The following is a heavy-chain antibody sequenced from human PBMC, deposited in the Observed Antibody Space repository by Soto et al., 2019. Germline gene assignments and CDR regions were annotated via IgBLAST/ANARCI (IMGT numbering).Heavy chain of an antibody. D-gene: IGHD3-22*01. CDR2: IYWDDDK. V-gene: IGHV2-5*02. Sequence: QITLKESGPTLVKPTQTLTLTCTFSGFSLSTSGVGVGWIRQPPGKALEWLALIYWDDDKRYSPSLKSRLTITKDTTKNQVVLTMTNMDPVDTATYYCARGDSSGYPDYWGQGTLVTVSS. J-gene: IGHJ4*02. CDR1: GFSLSTSGVG. CDR3: ARGDSSGYPDY.